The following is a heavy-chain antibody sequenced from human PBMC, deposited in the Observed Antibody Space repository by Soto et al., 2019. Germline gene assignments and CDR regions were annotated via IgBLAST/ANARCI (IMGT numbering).Heavy chain of an antibody. J-gene: IGHJ4*02. CDR2: IYYTGST. Sequence: SETLSLTCTVSGGSVSSSSYYWGWIRQPPGKGLEWIGTIYYTGSTSYSPSLKSRVTISVDTSKTQFSLNLKSVTAADTAVYYCAGRRAGDYYFDYWGQGTLVTVYS. CDR1: GGSVSSSSYY. CDR3: AGRRAGDYYFDY. V-gene: IGHV4-39*01. D-gene: IGHD1-26*01.